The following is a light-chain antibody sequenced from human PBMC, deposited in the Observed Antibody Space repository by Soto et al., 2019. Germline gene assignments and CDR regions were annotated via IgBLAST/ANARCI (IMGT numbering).Light chain of an antibody. Sequence: DIQMTQAPSSLSASVGDRVTITCRARQDISTYLAWYQQKPGKVPKLLISAAYTLQSGVPSRFSGRGSGTDFTLTISSLQPEDVATYYCQKYNNAPLTFGGGTKVEIK. J-gene: IGKJ4*01. CDR1: QDISTY. CDR3: QKYNNAPLT. V-gene: IGKV1-27*01. CDR2: AAY.